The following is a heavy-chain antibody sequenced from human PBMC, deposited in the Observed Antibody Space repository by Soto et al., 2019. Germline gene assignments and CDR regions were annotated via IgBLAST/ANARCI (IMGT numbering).Heavy chain of an antibody. J-gene: IGHJ6*02. CDR3: ARRQWLVGGYYYGMDV. CDR1: GYTFTSYG. V-gene: IGHV1-18*01. D-gene: IGHD6-19*01. Sequence: VQLVQSGAEVKKPGASEKVSCKASGYTFTSYGISWVRQAPGQGLEWMGWTSAYKGNTNYAQKLQGRVTMTTDTSTSTAYMELRSLRSDDTAVYYCARRQWLVGGYYYGMDVWGQGTTVNVSS. CDR2: TSAYKGNT.